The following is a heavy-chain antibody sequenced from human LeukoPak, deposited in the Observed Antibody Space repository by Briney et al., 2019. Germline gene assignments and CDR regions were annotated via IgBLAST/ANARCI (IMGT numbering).Heavy chain of an antibody. CDR3: GRSQNYNDSSGYSY. D-gene: IGHD3-22*01. CDR1: GFVFSNSW. V-gene: IGHV3-7*01. J-gene: IGHJ4*02. Sequence: GGSLRLSCTASGFVFSNSWMSWVRQAPGKGLEWVANMKQDGREKYYVDSVKGRFTVSRDNAKKSLYLQMNSLRAEDTAVYYCGRSQNYNDSSGYSYWGQGTLVTVSS. CDR2: MKQDGREK.